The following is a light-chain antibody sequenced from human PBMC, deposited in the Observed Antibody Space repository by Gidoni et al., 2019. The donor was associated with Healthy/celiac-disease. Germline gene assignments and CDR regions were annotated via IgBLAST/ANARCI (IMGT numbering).Light chain of an antibody. Sequence: EIVLTQSPGTLSLSPGERATLSCRAIQRVSSSYLAWYQQKPGQAPRLLIYGAASRANGIPDRFSGSGSGTDFTLTISRLEPEDFAVYYCQQYGSSTPHTFGQGTKLEIK. CDR1: QRVSSSY. J-gene: IGKJ2*01. V-gene: IGKV3-20*01. CDR2: GAA. CDR3: QQYGSSTPHT.